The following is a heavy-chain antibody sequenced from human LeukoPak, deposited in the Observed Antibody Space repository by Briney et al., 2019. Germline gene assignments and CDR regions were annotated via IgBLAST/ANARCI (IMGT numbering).Heavy chain of an antibody. CDR3: ARVRAAGPYGMDV. J-gene: IGHJ6*02. V-gene: IGHV1-46*01. D-gene: IGHD6-13*01. CDR2: INPSGGST. CDR1: VYTFTNYH. Sequence: ASVKVSCKASVYTFTNYHMHWVRQARGQGLEWMGIINPSGGSTNYAQKFQGRVTMTRDTSTSTVYLELSSLRSEDTAVYYCARVRAAGPYGMDVWGQGTTVAVSS.